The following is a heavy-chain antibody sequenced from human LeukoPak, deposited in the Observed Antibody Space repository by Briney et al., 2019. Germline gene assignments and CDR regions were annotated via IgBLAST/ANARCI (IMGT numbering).Heavy chain of an antibody. CDR2: IYSGGST. D-gene: IGHD3-10*01. CDR3: ARGYYGSGSYRCPIDY. J-gene: IGHJ4*02. V-gene: IGHV3-53*01. Sequence: GGSLRLSCAASGFTVSSNYMSWVRQAPGKGLEWVSVIYSGGSTYYADSVKGRFTISRDNSKNTLYLQMNSLRAEDTAVYYCARGYYGSGSYRCPIDYWGQGTLVTVSS. CDR1: GFTVSSNY.